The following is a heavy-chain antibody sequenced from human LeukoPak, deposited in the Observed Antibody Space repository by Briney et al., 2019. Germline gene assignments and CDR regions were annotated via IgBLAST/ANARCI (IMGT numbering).Heavy chain of an antibody. V-gene: IGHV3-33*01. CDR3: ARDPSYYYGSGSYYTHYYYYGMDV. CDR1: GFTFSSYG. D-gene: IGHD3-10*01. Sequence: GSLRLSCAASGFTFSSYGMHWVRQAPGKGLEWVAVIWYDGSNKYYADSVKGRFTISRDNSKNTLYLQMNSLRAEDTAVYYCARDPSYYYGSGSYYTHYYYYGMDVWGQGTTVTVSS. CDR2: IWYDGSNK. J-gene: IGHJ6*02.